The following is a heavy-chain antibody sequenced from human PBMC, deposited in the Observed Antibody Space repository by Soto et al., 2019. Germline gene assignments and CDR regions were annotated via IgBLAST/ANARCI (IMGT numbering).Heavy chain of an antibody. Sequence: ASVKVSCKASGYPFSDNQIHWLRRAPGQGLEWMGRINPKSDDTNYAQKFQGRVTMTRHTSIDTAYLELTGLTSDDTATYYCARKHSLDYIRWGLDPWGQGTLVTVSS. CDR2: INPKSDDT. J-gene: IGHJ5*02. CDR3: ARKHSLDYIRWGLDP. V-gene: IGHV1-2*02. D-gene: IGHD4-4*01. CDR1: GYPFSDNQ.